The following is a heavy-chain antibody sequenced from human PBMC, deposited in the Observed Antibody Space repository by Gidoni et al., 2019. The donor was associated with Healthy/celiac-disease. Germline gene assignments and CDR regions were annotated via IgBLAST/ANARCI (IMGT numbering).Heavy chain of an antibody. CDR3: AKSSRVATTGDYYYYYGMDV. J-gene: IGHJ6*02. D-gene: IGHD5-12*01. Sequence: EVQLLESGGGLVQPGGSMRPSCAASVFTFSSHALSWVRQAPGKGLEWCSAISGSGGSTYYADSVKGRFTISRDKYKNTLYLQMNSLRAEDTAVYYCAKSSRVATTGDYYYYYGMDVWGQGTTVTVSS. V-gene: IGHV3-23*01. CDR2: ISGSGGST. CDR1: VFTFSSHA.